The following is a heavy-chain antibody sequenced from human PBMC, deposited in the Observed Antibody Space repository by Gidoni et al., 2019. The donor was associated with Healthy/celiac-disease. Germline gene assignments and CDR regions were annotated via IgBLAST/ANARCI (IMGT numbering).Heavy chain of an antibody. CDR1: GGTFSSYA. J-gene: IGHJ6*02. D-gene: IGHD1-7*01. CDR3: ARLTGTTPNPYDYGMDV. Sequence: QVQLVQSGAEVKKPGSSVKVSCKASGGTFSSYAISWVRQAPGQGLEWMGGIIPIFGTANYAQKFQSRVTITADKSTSTAYMELSSLRSEDTAVYYCARLTGTTPNPYDYGMDVWGQGTTVTVSS. CDR2: IIPIFGTA. V-gene: IGHV1-69*06.